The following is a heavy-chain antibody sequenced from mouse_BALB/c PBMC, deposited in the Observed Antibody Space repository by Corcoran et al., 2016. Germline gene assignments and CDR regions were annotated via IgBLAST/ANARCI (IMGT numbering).Heavy chain of an antibody. Sequence: QIQLVQSGPELKKPGETVRISCKASGYTFTTAGMQWVQKMPGKGLKWIVWINTHSGVPKYAEDFKERFAFSLETSASTASLQISNLKNEATATDFCATTATMDYWGQGTAVTVSS. CDR3: ATTATMDY. CDR2: INTHSGVP. D-gene: IGHD1-2*01. J-gene: IGHJ4*01. V-gene: IGHV9-4*02. CDR1: GYTFTTAG.